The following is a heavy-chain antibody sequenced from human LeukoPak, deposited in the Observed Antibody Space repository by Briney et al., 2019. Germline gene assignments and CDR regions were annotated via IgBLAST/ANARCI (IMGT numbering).Heavy chain of an antibody. CDR2: IIPIFGTA. Sequence: ASVKDSCKASGGTFSSYAISWVRQAPGQGLEWMGGIIPIFGTANYAQKFQGRVTITADESTSTAYMELSSLRSEDTAVYYCARGVVPGAFDIWGQGTMVTVSS. CDR1: GGTFSSYA. CDR3: ARGVVPGAFDI. J-gene: IGHJ3*02. D-gene: IGHD3-3*01. V-gene: IGHV1-69*13.